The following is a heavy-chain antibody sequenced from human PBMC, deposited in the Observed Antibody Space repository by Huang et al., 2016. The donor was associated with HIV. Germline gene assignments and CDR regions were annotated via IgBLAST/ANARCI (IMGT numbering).Heavy chain of an antibody. CDR1: GDSISRGGYL. CDR3: ARDRITQCNGGRCYSDWSDP. J-gene: IGHJ5*02. D-gene: IGHD2-15*01. CDR2: IYYTGTT. Sequence: QVQLQESGPGPVKPSQTLSLTCTVSGDSISRGGYLWSWIRQSPGKGLEWIGSIYYTGTTSYNPSLRSRVTISVDTSKNQFSLGLTSGTAEDTAVYYCARDRITQCNGGRCYSDWSDPWGQGTLVIVSS. V-gene: IGHV4-30-4*08.